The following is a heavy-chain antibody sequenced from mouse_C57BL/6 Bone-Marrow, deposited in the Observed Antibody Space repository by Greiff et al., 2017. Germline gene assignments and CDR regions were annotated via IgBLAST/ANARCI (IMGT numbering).Heavy chain of an antibody. Sequence: VQLQQSGPELVKPGASVKLPCKASGYTFTDYNMDWVKQSHGQSLEWIGDINPNNGGTIYNQKFKGKATLTVDKSSSTAYMELRSLTSEDTAVDYCARHGRSWWYVDVWGKGTTVTVAS. V-gene: IGHV1-18*01. CDR2: INPNNGGT. D-gene: IGHD1-1*01. CDR1: GYTFTDYN. CDR3: ARHGRSWWYVDV. J-gene: IGHJ1*03.